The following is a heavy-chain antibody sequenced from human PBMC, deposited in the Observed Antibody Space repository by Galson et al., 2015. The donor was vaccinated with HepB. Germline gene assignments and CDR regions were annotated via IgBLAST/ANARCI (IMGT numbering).Heavy chain of an antibody. J-gene: IGHJ4*02. V-gene: IGHV3-30*18. CDR2: ISYDGSNK. D-gene: IGHD2-8*01. Sequence: SLRLSCAASGFTFSSYGMHWVRQAPGKGLEWVAVISYDGSNKYYADSVKGRFTISRDNSKNTLYLQMNSLRAEDTAVYYCAKDRGIVLMVYAGYYFDYWGQGTLVTVSS. CDR1: GFTFSSYG. CDR3: AKDRGIVLMVYAGYYFDY.